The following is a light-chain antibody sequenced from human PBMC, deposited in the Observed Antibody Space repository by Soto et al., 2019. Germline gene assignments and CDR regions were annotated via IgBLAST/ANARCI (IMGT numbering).Light chain of an antibody. CDR2: DVN. V-gene: IGLV2-11*01. Sequence: QSALTQPRSVSGSPGQSVTISCTGTSSDVGGYNYVYWYQHHPGKVPKLMIYDVNKRPSGVPDRFSGSKSGNTASLTISGLQAEDEADYYCSSYAGSYTYVLGTGTKLTVL. CDR3: SSYAGSYTYV. J-gene: IGLJ1*01. CDR1: SSDVGGYNY.